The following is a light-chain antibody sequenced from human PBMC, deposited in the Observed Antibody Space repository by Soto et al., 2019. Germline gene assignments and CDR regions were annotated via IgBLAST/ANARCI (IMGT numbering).Light chain of an antibody. J-gene: IGKJ2*01. CDR1: QGISNY. V-gene: IGKV1-16*02. CDR3: QQYNSYPYT. Sequence: DIQMTQSPSSLAASVGDRVTITCRASQGISNYVAWVQKKPGKAPKSLIYAASSLQSGLASKFSSSGCRTVFTLTISRLPAEYFATYFCQQYNSYPYTFGEGTKLEIK. CDR2: AAS.